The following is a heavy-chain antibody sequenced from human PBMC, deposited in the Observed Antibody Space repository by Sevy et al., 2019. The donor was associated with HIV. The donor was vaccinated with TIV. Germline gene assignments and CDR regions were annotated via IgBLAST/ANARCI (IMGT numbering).Heavy chain of an antibody. Sequence: SETLSLTCAVYGESFSNYYWSWIRLSPGKGLESIGEIDHSGRSDYNPSLKGRVTMSVDTSKNQFSRKLTSVTAADTAVYYCARGPKPLRSDYGDYRGVGYYFDSWGQGTLVTVSS. CDR1: GESFSNYY. J-gene: IGHJ4*02. CDR3: ARGPKPLRSDYGDYRGVGYYFDS. D-gene: IGHD4-17*01. V-gene: IGHV4-34*01. CDR2: IDHSGRS.